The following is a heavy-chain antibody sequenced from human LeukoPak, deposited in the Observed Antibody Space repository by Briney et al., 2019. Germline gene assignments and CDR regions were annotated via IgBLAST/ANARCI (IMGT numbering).Heavy chain of an antibody. J-gene: IGHJ4*02. CDR1: GFSFSNYG. Sequence: GGSLRLSCAASGFSFSNYGMHWVRQAPGKGLEWVAFIRYDGSNKYYADSVKGRFTISRDNSQNTLYLQMNSLRTEDTAVYYCAKGFYIVEVPAAHPYFDYWGQGTLVTVSS. D-gene: IGHD2-2*01. CDR2: IRYDGSNK. CDR3: AKGFYIVEVPAAHPYFDY. V-gene: IGHV3-30*02.